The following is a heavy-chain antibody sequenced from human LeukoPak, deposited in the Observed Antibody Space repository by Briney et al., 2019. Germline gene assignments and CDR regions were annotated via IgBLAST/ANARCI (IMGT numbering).Heavy chain of an antibody. J-gene: IGHJ4*02. Sequence: PGGSLRLSCAASGFSVNDIYVSWVRQAPGKGLEWVSAFSGSGGDTYYADSVKGRFTISRDNSKNTLYLQMNSLRAEDTAVYYCAKSGYNRFDYWGQGTLVTVSS. CDR3: AKSGYNRFDY. CDR2: FSGSGGDT. CDR1: GFSVNDIY. V-gene: IGHV3-23*01. D-gene: IGHD5-24*01.